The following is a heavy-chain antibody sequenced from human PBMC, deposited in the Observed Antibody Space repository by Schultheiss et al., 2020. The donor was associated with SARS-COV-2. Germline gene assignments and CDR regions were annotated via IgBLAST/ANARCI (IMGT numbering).Heavy chain of an antibody. Sequence: GGSLRLSCAASGFTFSSYAMSWIRQAPGKGLEWVSYISSSGSTIYYADSVKGRFTISRDNSKNTLYLQMNSLRAEDTAVYYCARDPTGGSAVSPFDYWGQGTLVTVSS. CDR2: ISSSGSTI. D-gene: IGHD2-8*02. CDR1: GFTFSSYA. CDR3: ARDPTGGSAVSPFDY. J-gene: IGHJ4*02. V-gene: IGHV3-48*01.